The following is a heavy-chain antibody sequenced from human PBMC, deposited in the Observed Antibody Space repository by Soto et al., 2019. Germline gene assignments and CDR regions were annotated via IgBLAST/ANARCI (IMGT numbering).Heavy chain of an antibody. Sequence: EVQLVESGGGLVQPGGSLRLSCAASGFTFSGYWMSWVRQAPGKGLEWVANIKQDGSEKYYVDSVKGRFTISRDNAKNSLYLPMNSLRAEDTAVYYCARDIFCCRDSCYSFTFDIWGQGTMVTVSS. J-gene: IGHJ3*02. CDR3: ARDIFCCRDSCYSFTFDI. D-gene: IGHD2-15*01. V-gene: IGHV3-7*01. CDR2: IKQDGSEK. CDR1: GFTFSGYW.